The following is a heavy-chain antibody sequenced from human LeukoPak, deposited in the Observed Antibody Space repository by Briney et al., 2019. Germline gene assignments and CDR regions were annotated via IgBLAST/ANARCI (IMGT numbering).Heavy chain of an antibody. D-gene: IGHD6-19*01. CDR1: GYTFTGYY. V-gene: IGHV1-2*06. Sequence: ASVKVSCKASGYTFTGYYMHWVRQAPGQGLEWMGRINPNSGGTNYAQKCQGRVTMTRGTSISTAYMERSRLRSDDTAVYYCAGGADSSGISDFDYWGQGTLVTVSS. CDR2: INPNSGGT. J-gene: IGHJ4*02. CDR3: AGGADSSGISDFDY.